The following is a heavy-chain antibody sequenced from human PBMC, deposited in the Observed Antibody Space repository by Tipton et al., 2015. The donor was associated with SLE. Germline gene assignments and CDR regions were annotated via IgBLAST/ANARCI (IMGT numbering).Heavy chain of an antibody. D-gene: IGHD1-7*01. CDR2: IYPGDSDT. Sequence: QLVQSGAEVKESGESLKISCKGSGYTFTNYWIGWVRQMPGKGLEWMGMIYPGDSDTRYSPSFQGQVTISADKSFSTAYLQWSSLRASDTAIYYCARLLDDTGTWHWFDYWGQGSLVTVSS. CDR3: ARLLDDTGTWHWFDY. V-gene: IGHV5-51*03. CDR1: GYTFTNYW. J-gene: IGHJ4*02.